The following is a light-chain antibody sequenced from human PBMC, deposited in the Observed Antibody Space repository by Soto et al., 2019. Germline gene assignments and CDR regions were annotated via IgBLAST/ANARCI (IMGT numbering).Light chain of an antibody. Sequence: EVVVTQSPATLSVSPGERATLSCRASQSVSSNLAWYQQKPGQAPRLLIYGASTRATGIPARFSGGGSGTDFTLTISSLEPEDFGVYYCQQRHNWPITFGQGTRLEIK. V-gene: IGKV3-15*01. J-gene: IGKJ5*01. CDR2: GAS. CDR1: QSVSSN. CDR3: QQRHNWPIT.